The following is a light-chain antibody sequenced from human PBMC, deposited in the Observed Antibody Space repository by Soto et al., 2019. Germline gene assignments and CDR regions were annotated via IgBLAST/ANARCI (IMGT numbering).Light chain of an antibody. J-gene: IGKJ1*01. CDR1: ETIGRNY. V-gene: IGKV3-20*01. CDR2: GTS. CDR3: QQSGSSPPTWA. Sequence: EIVLTQSPGTVSLSPGETATLCCRASETIGRNYLAWYQQKPGQAPRLLIFGTSTRATGIPDRFSGSGSGTDFTLSISRLEPEDFAVYYCQQSGSSPPTWAFGQGTKVDIK.